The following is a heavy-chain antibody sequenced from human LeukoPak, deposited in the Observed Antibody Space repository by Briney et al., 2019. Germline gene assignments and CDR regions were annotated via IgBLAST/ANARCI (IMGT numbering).Heavy chain of an antibody. J-gene: IGHJ4*02. CDR1: GGSFSGYY. D-gene: IGHD3-10*01. V-gene: IGHV4-59*01. CDR2: IHYTGST. Sequence: SETLSLTCAVYGGSFSGYYWSWIRQSPVKGLEWIGYIHYTGSTNYNPSLKSRVTISVDTSKNQFSLKLTSMTAADTAVYYCATTLYGSGSYYANYWGQGTLVTVSS. CDR3: ATTLYGSGSYYANY.